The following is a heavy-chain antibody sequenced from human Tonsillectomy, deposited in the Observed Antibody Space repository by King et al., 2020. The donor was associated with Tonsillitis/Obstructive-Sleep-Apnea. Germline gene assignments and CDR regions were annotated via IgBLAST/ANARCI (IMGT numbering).Heavy chain of an antibody. CDR3: ARPLLIWSGVHF. D-gene: IGHD3-3*01. J-gene: IGHJ4*02. CDR1: GGSFSGYY. V-gene: IGHV4-34*01. Sequence: VQLQQWGAGLLKPSETLSLTCAVYGGSFSGYYWSWIRQPPGKGLEWIGEINHSGSTNYNPSLKSRVTISVDTSKNQFSLKLSSVTSADTAVYYCARPLLIWSGVHFWGQGTLVTVPS. CDR2: INHSGST.